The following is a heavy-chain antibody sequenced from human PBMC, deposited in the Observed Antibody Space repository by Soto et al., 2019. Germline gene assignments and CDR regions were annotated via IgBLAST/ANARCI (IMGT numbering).Heavy chain of an antibody. CDR1: GGSFSGYY. V-gene: IGHV4-34*01. Sequence: SETLSLTCAVYGGSFSGYYWSWIRQPPGKGLEWIGEINHSGSTNYNPSLKSRVTISVDTSKNQFSLKLSSVTAADTAVYYCARVSLRGFYYYYGMDVWGQGTTVTVSS. D-gene: IGHD4-17*01. J-gene: IGHJ6*02. CDR2: INHSGST. CDR3: ARVSLRGFYYYYGMDV.